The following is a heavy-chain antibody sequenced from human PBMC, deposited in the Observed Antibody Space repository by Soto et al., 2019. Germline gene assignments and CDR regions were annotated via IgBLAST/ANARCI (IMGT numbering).Heavy chain of an antibody. CDR1: GFTFSSYG. J-gene: IGHJ4*02. CDR2: ISYDGSNK. D-gene: IGHD6-19*01. Sequence: QVQLVESGGGVVQPGRSLRLSCAASGFTFSSYGMHWVRQAPGKGLEWVAVISYDGSNKYYADSVKGRFTISRDNSKNTLYLQMNSLRAEDTAVYYCAKDLAVAGTVYWGQGTLVTVSS. V-gene: IGHV3-30*18. CDR3: AKDLAVAGTVY.